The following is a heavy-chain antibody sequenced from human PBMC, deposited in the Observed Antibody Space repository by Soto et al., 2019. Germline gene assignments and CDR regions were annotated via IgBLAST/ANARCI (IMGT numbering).Heavy chain of an antibody. D-gene: IGHD2-15*01. V-gene: IGHV1-2*02. CDR2: INPNSGGT. J-gene: IGHJ5*02. CDR1: GYTFTGYY. Sequence: ASVKVSCKASGYTFTGYYMHWVRQAPGQGLEWMGWINPNSGGTNYAQKFQGRVTMTRDTSISTAYMELSRLRSDDTAVYYCARSYCSGGSCRAFYPRGQGTLVTVSA. CDR3: ARSYCSGGSCRAFYP.